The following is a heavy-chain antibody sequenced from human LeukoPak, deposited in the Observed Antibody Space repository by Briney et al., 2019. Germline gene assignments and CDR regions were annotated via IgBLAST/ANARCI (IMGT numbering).Heavy chain of an antibody. CDR2: IYHGGST. D-gene: IGHD1-26*01. Sequence: KPSETLSLSCTVSDSPINSAYYWGWIRQPPGKGLEWIGSIYHGGSTYYNPSLKSRVTISLDASKNQFSLKLTSVTAADTAVYYCARVVGAGLYYFDYWGQGTLVTVSS. J-gene: IGHJ4*02. V-gene: IGHV4-38-2*02. CDR1: DSPINSAYY. CDR3: ARVVGAGLYYFDY.